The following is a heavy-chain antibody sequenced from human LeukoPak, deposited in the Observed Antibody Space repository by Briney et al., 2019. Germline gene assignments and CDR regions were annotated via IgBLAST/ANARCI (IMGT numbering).Heavy chain of an antibody. CDR1: GGSISSYY. CDR3: ARANLGDYGMDV. J-gene: IGHJ6*02. Sequence: SETLSLTCTVSGGSISSYYWSWIRQPPGKGLEWIGYIYYSGSTNYNPSLKSRVTISVDTSKNQFSLKLSSVTAADTAVYYCARANLGDYGMDVWGQGTTVTVSS. CDR2: IYYSGST. V-gene: IGHV4-59*08. D-gene: IGHD1-26*01.